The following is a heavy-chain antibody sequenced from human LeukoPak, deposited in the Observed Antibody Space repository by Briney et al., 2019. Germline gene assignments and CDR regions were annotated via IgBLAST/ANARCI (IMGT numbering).Heavy chain of an antibody. CDR1: GGTFSSYA. Sequence: GSSVKVSCKASGGTFSSYAISWVRQAPGQGLEWMGRIIPILGIANYAQKFQGRVTITADKSTGTAYMELSSLRSEDTAVYYCARLNWFDPWGQGTLVTVSS. CDR3: ARLNWFDP. V-gene: IGHV1-69*04. CDR2: IIPILGIA. J-gene: IGHJ5*02.